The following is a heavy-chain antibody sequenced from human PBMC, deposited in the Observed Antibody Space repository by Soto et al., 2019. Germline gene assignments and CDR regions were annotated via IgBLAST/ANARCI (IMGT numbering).Heavy chain of an antibody. Sequence: QVQRVQSGAEVKKPGSSVKVSCKASGGTFSSYAISWVRQAPGQGLEWMGGIIPIFGTANYAQKFQGRVTITADESTSTAYMELSSLRSEDTAVYYCARSYYYDSSGHISPFDYWGQGTLVTVSS. CDR1: GGTFSSYA. V-gene: IGHV1-69*01. CDR2: IIPIFGTA. J-gene: IGHJ4*02. D-gene: IGHD3-22*01. CDR3: ARSYYYDSSGHISPFDY.